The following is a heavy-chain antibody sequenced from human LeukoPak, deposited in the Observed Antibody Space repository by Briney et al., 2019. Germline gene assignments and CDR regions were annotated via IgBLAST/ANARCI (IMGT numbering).Heavy chain of an antibody. Sequence: GGSLRLSCAASGFTFDDYGMNWVRQAPGKGLEWVSSISSSSSYIYYADSVKGRFTISRDNAKNSLYLQMNSLRAEDTAVYYCARDPGATPSGYWGQGTLVTVSS. V-gene: IGHV3-21*01. CDR2: ISSSSSYI. J-gene: IGHJ4*02. D-gene: IGHD3-10*01. CDR3: ARDPGATPSGY. CDR1: GFTFDDYG.